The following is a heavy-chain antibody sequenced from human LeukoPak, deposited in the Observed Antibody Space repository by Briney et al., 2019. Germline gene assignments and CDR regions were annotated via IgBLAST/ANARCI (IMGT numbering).Heavy chain of an antibody. D-gene: IGHD3-22*01. CDR3: ARVPLHDDSGHYYPH. Sequence: ASVKVSCKTSGYTFTSYGMHWVRQAPGQSLEWMGWINGGNGNTKYSEKSQGRVTIIRDTSASTAYMELSSLRSEDTAVYYCARVPLHDDSGHYYPHWGQGTLVTVSS. CDR1: GYTFTSYG. V-gene: IGHV1-3*01. CDR2: INGGNGNT. J-gene: IGHJ1*01.